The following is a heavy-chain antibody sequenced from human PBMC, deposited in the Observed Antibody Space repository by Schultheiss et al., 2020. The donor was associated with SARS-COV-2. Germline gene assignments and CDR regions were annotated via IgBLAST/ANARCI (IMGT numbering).Heavy chain of an antibody. CDR3: ARDCSGSSCYTLGY. V-gene: IGHV3-33*01. CDR1: GFTFSSYG. D-gene: IGHD2-15*01. Sequence: GGSLRLSCAASGFTFSSYGMHWVRQAPGKGLEWVAVIWYDGSNKYYADSVKGRFTISRDNSKNTLYLQMNSLRAEDTAVYYCARDCSGSSCYTLGYWGQGTLVTVSS. CDR2: IWYDGSNK. J-gene: IGHJ4*02.